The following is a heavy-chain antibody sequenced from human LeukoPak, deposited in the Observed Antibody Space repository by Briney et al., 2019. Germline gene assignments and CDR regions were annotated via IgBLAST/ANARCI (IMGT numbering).Heavy chain of an antibody. CDR2: FHYGGNT. CDR1: GGSISSTNYY. Sequence: PSETLSLTCTVFGGSISSTNYYWGWIRQPPGKGLEWIGNFHYGGNTYYNPSLQSRVTISVGASRNQFSLELTSVTAADTAVYYCARRIRGTSWLDSWGPGTLVSVSS. J-gene: IGHJ4*02. CDR3: ARRIRGTSWLDS. D-gene: IGHD6-13*01. V-gene: IGHV4-39*01.